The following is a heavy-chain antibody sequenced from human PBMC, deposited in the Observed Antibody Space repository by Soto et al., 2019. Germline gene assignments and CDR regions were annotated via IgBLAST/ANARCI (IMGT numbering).Heavy chain of an antibody. V-gene: IGHV4-59*12. CDR3: ARRDARHSGYDYRSGVFDY. CDR1: GGSISSYY. Sequence: PSETLSLTCTVSGGSISSYYWSWIRQPPGKGLEWIGYIYYSGSTNYNPSLKSRVTISVDTSKNQFSLKLSSVTAADTAVYYCARRDARHSGYDYRSGVFDYWGQGTLVTVSS. D-gene: IGHD5-12*01. J-gene: IGHJ4*02. CDR2: IYYSGST.